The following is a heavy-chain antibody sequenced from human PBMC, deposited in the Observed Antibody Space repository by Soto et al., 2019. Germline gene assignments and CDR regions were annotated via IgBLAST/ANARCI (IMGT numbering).Heavy chain of an antibody. Sequence: VQLVQSGAEVKKPGSSVKVSCKASGGTFSSYAISWVRQAPGQGLEWMGGIIPIFGTANYAQKFQGRVTITADESTRTAYMELSSLRSEDTAGYYCVRHVPAAGYYYGMDVWGQGTTVTVSS. CDR2: IIPIFGTA. CDR3: VRHVPAAGYYYGMDV. J-gene: IGHJ6*02. D-gene: IGHD2-2*01. V-gene: IGHV1-69*12. CDR1: GGTFSSYA.